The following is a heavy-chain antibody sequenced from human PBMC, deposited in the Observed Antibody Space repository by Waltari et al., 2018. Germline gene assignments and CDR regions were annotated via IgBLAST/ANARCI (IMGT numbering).Heavy chain of an antibody. V-gene: IGHV3-48*01. D-gene: IGHD5-18*01. Sequence: EVQLVESGGGLVQPGGSLRLYCAASGFTFSSYSMNWVRQAPGKGLEWVSYIISSSSTLYYADSVKGRFTISRDNAKNSLYLQMNSLRAEDTAVYYCARDVDTAMVTDYWGQGTLVTVSS. CDR2: IISSSSTL. CDR1: GFTFSSYS. J-gene: IGHJ4*02. CDR3: ARDVDTAMVTDY.